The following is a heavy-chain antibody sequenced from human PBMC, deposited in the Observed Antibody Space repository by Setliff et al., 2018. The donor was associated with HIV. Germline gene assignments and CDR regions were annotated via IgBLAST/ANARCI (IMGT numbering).Heavy chain of an antibody. CDR1: GGSFSSYH. CDR2: IFATGKT. J-gene: IGHJ4*02. Sequence: SETLCLTCTVSGGSFSSYHWSWIRHPAGKGLEWIGHIFATGKTNYNPSLASRLVMSLDPSKNQFSLKLNSMTAADTAMYYCAGGRYFRDISDSRFDFWGQGKLVTVSS. V-gene: IGHV4-4*07. D-gene: IGHD2-21*02. CDR3: AGGRYFRDISDSRFDF.